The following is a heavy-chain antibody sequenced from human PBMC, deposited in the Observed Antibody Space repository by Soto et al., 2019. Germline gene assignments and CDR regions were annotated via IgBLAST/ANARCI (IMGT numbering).Heavy chain of an antibody. CDR3: ARSQGSSTSLEIYYYYYYGMDV. CDR1: GGTFSSYA. CDR2: IIPISDTT. J-gene: IGHJ6*02. V-gene: IGHV1-69*01. D-gene: IGHD2-2*01. Sequence: QVQLVQSGAEVKKPGSSVKVSCRASGGTFSSYALIWVRQAPGQGLEWMGGIIPISDTTNHAQKFQGRVTITADESTSTAYMELSSLRSEDTAVYYCARSQGSSTSLEIYYYYYYGMDVWGQGTTVTVSS.